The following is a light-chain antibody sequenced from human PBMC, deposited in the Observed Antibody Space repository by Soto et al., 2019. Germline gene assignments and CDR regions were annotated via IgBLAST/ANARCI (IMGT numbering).Light chain of an antibody. CDR1: QSVRSD. V-gene: IGKV3-11*01. CDR3: QQRTNWSPLT. CDR2: DAS. J-gene: IGKJ4*02. Sequence: EIVLTQSPATLSLSPGERATFSCRASQSVRSDLVWYQQKPGQAPRLLIYDASNKATGVPARLSGSGSGTDLSLTISSLAPEDFAVYYCQQRTNWSPLTFGVGTKVEIK.